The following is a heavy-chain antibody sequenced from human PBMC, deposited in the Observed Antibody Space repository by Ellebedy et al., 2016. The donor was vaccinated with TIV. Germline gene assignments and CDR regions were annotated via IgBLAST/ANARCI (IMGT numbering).Heavy chain of an antibody. D-gene: IGHD5-18*01. CDR1: GLTFSSYS. V-gene: IGHV3-48*04. Sequence: GESLKISCAASGLTFSSYSMNWVRQAPGKGLEWVSYISSSGGTAFYADSVKGRFTISRDDAKNSLYLQMNNLRAKDTAVYYCARGGYNYRHNYFENWGQGTLATVSS. CDR3: ARGGYNYRHNYFEN. J-gene: IGHJ4*02. CDR2: ISSSGGTA.